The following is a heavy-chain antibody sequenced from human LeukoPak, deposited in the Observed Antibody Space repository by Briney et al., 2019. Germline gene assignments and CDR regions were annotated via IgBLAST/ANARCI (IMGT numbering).Heavy chain of an antibody. J-gene: IGHJ5*02. CDR1: GFTFTNYA. V-gene: IGHV1-18*01. D-gene: IGHD5-12*01. CDR3: ARDSWARAYDLDH. CDR2: ISVDNGNT. Sequence: ASVKVSCKASGFTFTNYAISWVRQAPGQGLEWLAWISVDNGNTNYIRNLQGRVTLTTDTSTSTAYMELRNLRSDDTAVYYCARDSWARAYDLDHWGQGTLVTVSS.